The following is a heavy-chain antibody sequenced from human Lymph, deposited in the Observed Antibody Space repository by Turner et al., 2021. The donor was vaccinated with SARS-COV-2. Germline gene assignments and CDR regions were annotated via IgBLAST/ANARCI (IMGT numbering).Heavy chain of an antibody. CDR1: GFTISSNY. CDR2: IYSGGST. Sequence: EVQLVESGGGLILPGGCLRFSCAASGFTISSNYMTWVRQAPGKGLELVSLIYSGGSTYYADSVKCRFTISRDNSKNTLYLQMNSLRADDTAVYYCARVLPYGDYFDYWGQGTLVTVSS. CDR3: ARVLPYGDYFDY. J-gene: IGHJ4*02. D-gene: IGHD4-17*01. V-gene: IGHV3-53*01.